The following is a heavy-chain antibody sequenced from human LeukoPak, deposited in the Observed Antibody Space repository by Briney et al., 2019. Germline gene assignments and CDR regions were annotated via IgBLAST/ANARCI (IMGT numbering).Heavy chain of an antibody. J-gene: IGHJ5*02. CDR3: ARGAHRYCSGGSCYWFDP. CDR2: IYHSGST. D-gene: IGHD2-15*01. V-gene: IGHV4-4*02. Sequence: PSETLSLTCAVSGGSISSSNWWSWVRQPPGKGLEWIGEIYHSGSTNYNPSLEGRVTISVDKSKNQFSLKLSSVTAADTAVYYCARGAHRYCSGGSCYWFDPWGQGTLVTVSS. CDR1: GGSISSSNW.